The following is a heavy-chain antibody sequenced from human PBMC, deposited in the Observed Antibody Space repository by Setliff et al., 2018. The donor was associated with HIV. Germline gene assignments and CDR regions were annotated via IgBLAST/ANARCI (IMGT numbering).Heavy chain of an antibody. V-gene: IGHV4-39*01. J-gene: IGHJ3*01. CDR3: ARHPGSTSNWYKGAFDV. CDR1: GDSISSSSYY. Sequence: SETLSLTCTVSGDSISSSSYYWGWIRQPPGKGLEWIGSVYYSGRTYYNPSVKSRVIISVDTSKNQFSLKVKSVTAADTAMYYCARHPGSTSNWYKGAFDVWGQGRMVTVSS. D-gene: IGHD6-13*01. CDR2: VYYSGRT.